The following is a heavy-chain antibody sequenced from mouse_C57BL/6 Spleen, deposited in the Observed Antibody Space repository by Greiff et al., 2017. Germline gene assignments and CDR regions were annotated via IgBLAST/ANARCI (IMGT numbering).Heavy chain of an antibody. CDR3: ARGPYYYGSSDDYAMDY. CDR2: FHPYNDDT. CDR1: GYTFTTYP. D-gene: IGHD1-1*01. Sequence: VQLVESGAELVKPGASVKMSCKASGYTFTTYPIEWMKQNHGKSLEWIGNFHPYNDDTKYTEKFKGKATLTVEKSSSTVYLELSRLTSADSAVYYCARGPYYYGSSDDYAMDYWGQGTSVTVSS. V-gene: IGHV1-47*01. J-gene: IGHJ4*01.